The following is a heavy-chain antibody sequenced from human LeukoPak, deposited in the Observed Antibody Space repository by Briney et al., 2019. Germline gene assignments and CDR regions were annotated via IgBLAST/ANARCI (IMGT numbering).Heavy chain of an antibody. CDR2: IERDGSEK. Sequence: GGSLRLSCAASGFTFRSYWMSWVRQAPGKGLEWVANIERDGSEKYYVDSVKGRFIISRDNVKNSLYLEMNSLRAEDTAVYYCARDWRYCSSSSCLAMDVWGQGTTVTVSS. J-gene: IGHJ6*02. CDR1: GFTFRSYW. D-gene: IGHD2-2*01. V-gene: IGHV3-7*01. CDR3: ARDWRYCSSSSCLAMDV.